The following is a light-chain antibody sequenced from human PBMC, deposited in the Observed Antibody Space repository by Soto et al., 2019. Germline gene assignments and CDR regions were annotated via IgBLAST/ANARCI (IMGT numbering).Light chain of an antibody. CDR3: QQSYSTPPT. J-gene: IGKJ4*01. CDR1: QSISSY. CDR2: AAS. Sequence: DIPMTQSPSSLSASVGDRVTITCRASQSISSYLNWYQQKPGKAPKLLIYAASSLHSGVPSRFSGSGSGTDFTLTISSLQPEDFATYYCQQSYSTPPTFGGGTKVEIK. V-gene: IGKV1-39*01.